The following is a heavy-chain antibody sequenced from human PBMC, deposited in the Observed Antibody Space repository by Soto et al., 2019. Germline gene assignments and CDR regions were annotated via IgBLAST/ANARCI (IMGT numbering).Heavy chain of an antibody. J-gene: IGHJ4*02. V-gene: IGHV3-33*01. D-gene: IGHD3-10*01. CDR1: GFTLNNYG. Sequence: QVPLVESGGGVVQPGGSLRLSCAASGFTLNNYGLHWVRQAPGKGLEWVAMIWYDGSNEYYADSVKGRFTISRDNSKNTLYLQTNSLRVEDTAVYYCARDLRESYYHLPRDYWGQGTLVTVSS. CDR2: IWYDGSNE. CDR3: ARDLRESYYHLPRDY.